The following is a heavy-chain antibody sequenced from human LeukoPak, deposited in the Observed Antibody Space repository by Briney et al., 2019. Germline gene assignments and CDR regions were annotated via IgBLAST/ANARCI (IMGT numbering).Heavy chain of an antibody. CDR1: GGSISSYY. Sequence: SETLSLTCTVSGGSISSYYWSWIRQPPGKGLGWIGYTHYSGTNYNPSLKSRVTISADTSKNQFSLKLSSVTAADTAVYYCARGISYYDSSGIDYWGQGTLVTVSS. D-gene: IGHD3-22*01. CDR3: ARGISYYDSSGIDY. CDR2: THYSGT. J-gene: IGHJ4*02. V-gene: IGHV4-59*01.